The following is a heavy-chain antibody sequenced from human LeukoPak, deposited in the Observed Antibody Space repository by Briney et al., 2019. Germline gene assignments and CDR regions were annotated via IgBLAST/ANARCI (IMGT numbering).Heavy chain of an antibody. D-gene: IGHD6-13*01. CDR1: VASLAGYY. J-gene: IGHJ3*02. Sequence: SETLSLTCSASVASLAGYYWSWIRQPAGKVLEWIGRIYISDNARYNPSLKSRVTMSMDTSKKQFSLILRSVTAADTAVYSCARDRAIAADGMEGGDAFDIWGPGTLVTVSP. V-gene: IGHV4-4*07. CDR3: ARDRAIAADGMEGGDAFDI. CDR2: IYISDNA.